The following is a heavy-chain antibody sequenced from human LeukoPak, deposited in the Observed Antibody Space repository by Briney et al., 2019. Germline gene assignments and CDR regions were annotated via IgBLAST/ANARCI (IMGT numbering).Heavy chain of an antibody. J-gene: IGHJ4*02. CDR1: GFTFSSYA. D-gene: IGHD6-13*01. V-gene: IGHV3-30*01. CDR3: ARDRDSSSTHFDY. Sequence: GRSLRLSCAASGFTFSSYAMHWVRQAPGKGLGWVAVISYDGSNKYYADSVKGRFTISRDNSKNTLYLQMNSLRAEDTAVYYCARDRDSSSTHFDYWGQGTLVTVSS. CDR2: ISYDGSNK.